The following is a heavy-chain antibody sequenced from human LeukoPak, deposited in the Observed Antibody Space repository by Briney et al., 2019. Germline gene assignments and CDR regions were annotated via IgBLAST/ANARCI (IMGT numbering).Heavy chain of an antibody. V-gene: IGHV3-23*01. J-gene: IGHJ4*02. CDR1: GFSLSSYA. CDR2: IIGGAGST. Sequence: PGGSLRLSCAASGFSLSSYAMSWVRQAPGKGLEWVSGIIGGAGSTYYADSVKGRFTISGDNSKNTLYLQMNSLRAEDTAVYYCTRVRYSSSWYYFDYWGQGTLVTVSS. CDR3: TRVRYSSSWYYFDY. D-gene: IGHD6-13*01.